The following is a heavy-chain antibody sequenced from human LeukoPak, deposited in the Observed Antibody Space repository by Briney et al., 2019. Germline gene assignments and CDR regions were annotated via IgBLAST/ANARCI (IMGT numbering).Heavy chain of an antibody. CDR1: GFTFSSYT. CDR3: AKDMIATVRGVSFAGPFDY. CDR2: ISDTGDST. J-gene: IGHJ4*02. V-gene: IGHV3-23*01. Sequence: GGSPRLSCAASGFTFSSYTMSWVRQAPGKGLEWVSGISDTGDSTYDADSVKGRFTISRDNSKNTLSLQMSSLRAEDTGVYYCAKDMIATVRGVSFAGPFDYWGQGTLVTVPS. D-gene: IGHD3-10*01.